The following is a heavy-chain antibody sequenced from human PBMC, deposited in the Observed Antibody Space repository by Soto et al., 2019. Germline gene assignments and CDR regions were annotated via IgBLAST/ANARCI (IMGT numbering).Heavy chain of an antibody. Sequence: QVQLVESGGGVVQPGRSLRLSCAASGFTFSSYAMLWVRQAPGKGLEWVAGISYDGSNKYYTDSVKGPFTISRDNSKNTLYLQTNSLTAEATAVYYCASPESDSATPPDYWCQGTLVTVSS. CDR3: ASPESDSATPPDY. D-gene: IGHD2-15*01. CDR2: ISYDGSNK. CDR1: GFTFSSYA. V-gene: IGHV3-30-3*01. J-gene: IGHJ4*02.